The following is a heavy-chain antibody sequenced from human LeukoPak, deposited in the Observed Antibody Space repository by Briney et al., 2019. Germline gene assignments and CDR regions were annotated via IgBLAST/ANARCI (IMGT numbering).Heavy chain of an antibody. Sequence: SETLSLTCTVSGDSISSDDYYWSWIRQPAGKGLEWIGCFSASGNSNYNPSLKSRLTISVDTSKNQFSLKLSSVTAADTAVYYCAREGQRGYDILTGYVTMGAFDIWGQGTMVTVSS. CDR1: GDSISSDDYY. D-gene: IGHD3-9*01. CDR3: AREGQRGYDILTGYVTMGAFDI. CDR2: FSASGNS. V-gene: IGHV4-61*02. J-gene: IGHJ3*02.